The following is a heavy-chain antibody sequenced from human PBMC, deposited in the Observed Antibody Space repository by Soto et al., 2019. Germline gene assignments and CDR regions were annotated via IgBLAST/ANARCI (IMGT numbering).Heavy chain of an antibody. Sequence: QVQLVESGGGVVQPGKSLRLSCAASRFSFSAHGMHWVRQAPGKGLEWVAVISYDGSASYYADSVKGRFTIYRDNSNNALYRQMSSLRPEDTAVYFCAKDHRNGGSRVDYWGQGTLVTVSS. D-gene: IGHD2-15*01. J-gene: IGHJ4*02. CDR2: ISYDGSAS. V-gene: IGHV3-30*18. CDR1: RFSFSAHG. CDR3: AKDHRNGGSRVDY.